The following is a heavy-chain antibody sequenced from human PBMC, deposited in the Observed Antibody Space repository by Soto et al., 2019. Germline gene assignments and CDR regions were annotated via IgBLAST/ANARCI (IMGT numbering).Heavy chain of an antibody. D-gene: IGHD6-19*01. V-gene: IGHV3-7*03. Sequence: GGSLRLSCAASGFTFSSYWMSWVRQAPGKGLEWVANIKQDGSEKYYVDSVKGRFTISRDNAKNSLYLQMNSLRAEDTAVYYCAQNGQWLATPPVAWGQGSLVTVSS. CDR3: AQNGQWLATPPVA. CDR1: GFTFSSYW. CDR2: IKQDGSEK. J-gene: IGHJ4*02.